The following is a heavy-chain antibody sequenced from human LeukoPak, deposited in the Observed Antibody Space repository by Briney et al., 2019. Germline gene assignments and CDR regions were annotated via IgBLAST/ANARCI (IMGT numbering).Heavy chain of an antibody. Sequence: GRSLRLSCAASGFPFSNYGMNWVRQAPGKGPEWVAIISYDESNKDYADSVKGRFTISRDNSKNTLYLQMNSLRAEDTAVYYCAKSYTSVDTAMVSYYYYGMDVWGQGTTVTVSS. D-gene: IGHD5-18*01. V-gene: IGHV3-30*18. CDR1: GFPFSNYG. CDR3: AKSYTSVDTAMVSYYYYGMDV. CDR2: ISYDESNK. J-gene: IGHJ6*02.